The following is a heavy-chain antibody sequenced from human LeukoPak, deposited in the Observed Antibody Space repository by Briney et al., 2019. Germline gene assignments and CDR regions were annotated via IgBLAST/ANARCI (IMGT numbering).Heavy chain of an antibody. J-gene: IGHJ3*02. Sequence: SVKVSCKASGFTFTSSAVQWVRQARGQRLEWIGWIVVGGGNTNYAQKFQERVTITRDMSTSTAYMELSSLRSEDTAVYYCAADRVAVAADTTFDIWGQGTMVTVSS. D-gene: IGHD6-19*01. CDR1: GFTFTSSA. CDR2: IVVGGGNT. CDR3: AADRVAVAADTTFDI. V-gene: IGHV1-58*01.